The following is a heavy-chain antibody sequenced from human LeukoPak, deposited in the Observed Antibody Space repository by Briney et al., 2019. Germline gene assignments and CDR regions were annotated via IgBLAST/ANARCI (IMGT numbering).Heavy chain of an antibody. CDR2: IKEDGSEK. CDR3: ARNKKGDRYTYGHDY. V-gene: IGHV3-7*01. J-gene: IGHJ4*02. Sequence: PGGSLRLSCAASGFTFSRYSMTWVRQAPGKGLEWVAYIKEDGSEKYYVDSVKGRFTISRDSAKNSLYLQMDSLRAEDTAVYYCARNKKGDRYTYGHDYWGQGTLVTVSS. CDR1: GFTFSRYS. D-gene: IGHD5-18*01.